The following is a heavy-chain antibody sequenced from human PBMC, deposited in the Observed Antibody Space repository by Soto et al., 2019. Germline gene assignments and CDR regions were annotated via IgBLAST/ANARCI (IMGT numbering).Heavy chain of an antibody. D-gene: IGHD1-1*01. Sequence: EVQLVESGGGLVKPGGSLRLSCAASGFTFSTYTMNWVRQAPGKGLEWISSISSSSVYIYYADSVTGRFTISRDNAKNSLPLDMNSHWGGDTAVYYCGRETGSYRWNDGLRDVWGQGTTVTVSS. CDR3: GRETGSYRWNDGLRDV. CDR1: GFTFSTYT. V-gene: IGHV3-21*01. CDR2: ISSSSVYI. J-gene: IGHJ6*02.